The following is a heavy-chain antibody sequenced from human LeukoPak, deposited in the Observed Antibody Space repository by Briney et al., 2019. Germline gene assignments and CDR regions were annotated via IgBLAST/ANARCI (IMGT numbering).Heavy chain of an antibody. CDR2: IYYSGST. CDR1: GGSISSYY. Sequence: SETLSLTCTVSGGSISSYYWSWIRQPPGKGLEWIGYIYYSGSTNYNPSLKSRVTISVDTSKNQFSLKLSSVTAADTAVYYCARDRAGSGWYKDYYYYMDVWGKGTTVTVSS. CDR3: ARDRAGSGWYKDYYYYMDV. D-gene: IGHD6-19*01. J-gene: IGHJ6*03. V-gene: IGHV4-59*01.